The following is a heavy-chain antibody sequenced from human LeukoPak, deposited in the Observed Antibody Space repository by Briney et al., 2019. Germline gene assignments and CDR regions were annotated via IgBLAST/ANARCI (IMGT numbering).Heavy chain of an antibody. CDR2: INPNSGGT. V-gene: IGHV1-2*02. J-gene: IGHJ4*02. CDR1: GYTSTGYY. Sequence: GASVKVSCKASGYTSTGYYMHWVRQAPGQGLEWMGWINPNSGGTNYAQKFQGRVTMTRDTSISTAYMELSRLRSNDTAVYYCRTDRYGDYGDYIDYWGQGTLVTVSS. D-gene: IGHD4-17*01. CDR3: RTDRYGDYGDYIDY.